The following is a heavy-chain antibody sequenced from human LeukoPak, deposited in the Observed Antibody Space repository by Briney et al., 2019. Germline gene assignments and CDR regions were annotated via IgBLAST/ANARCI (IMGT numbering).Heavy chain of an antibody. D-gene: IGHD3-16*02. CDR2: INYSGIT. J-gene: IGHJ4*02. Sequence: PSETLSLTCGVSGGSFSGYFWTWIRQPPGKGLEWIGEINYSGITKYNPSLKSRVTISVDTSKNQCSLKLPSVTAADTAVYYCARVLYDYVWGNYRSEYFDSWGQGTLVTVSS. V-gene: IGHV4-34*01. CDR1: GGSFSGYF. CDR3: ARVLYDYVWGNYRSEYFDS.